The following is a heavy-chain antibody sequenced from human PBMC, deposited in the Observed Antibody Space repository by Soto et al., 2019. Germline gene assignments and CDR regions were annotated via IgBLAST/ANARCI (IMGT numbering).Heavy chain of an antibody. CDR2: INPSGGST. CDR1: VYTFTSYY. J-gene: IGHJ3*02. Sequence: GASVKVSCTASVYTFTSYYMHWVRQAPGQGLEWMGIINPSGGSTSYAQKFQGRVTMTRDTSTSTVYMELSSLRSEDTAVYYCTRHQIIWANNMTTVKSNDVFDIWGKGTMVTVSS. CDR3: TRHQIIWANNMTTVKSNDVFDI. D-gene: IGHD4-17*01. V-gene: IGHV1-46*01.